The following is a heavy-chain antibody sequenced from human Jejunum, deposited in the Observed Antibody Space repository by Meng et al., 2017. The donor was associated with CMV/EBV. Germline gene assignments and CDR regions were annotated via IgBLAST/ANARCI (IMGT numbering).Heavy chain of an antibody. J-gene: IGHJ5*02. V-gene: IGHV1-2*02. D-gene: IGHD1-26*01. Sequence: SAYTFTDYYIHWVRQAPGQGPEWMGWINTNNGGTNYVQKFQGRVTITRDTSISTAYMDLNRLTSDDTAVCYCARGVGSVDPRFDPWGQGTPVTVSS. CDR2: INTNNGGT. CDR3: ARGVGSVDPRFDP. CDR1: AYTFTDYY.